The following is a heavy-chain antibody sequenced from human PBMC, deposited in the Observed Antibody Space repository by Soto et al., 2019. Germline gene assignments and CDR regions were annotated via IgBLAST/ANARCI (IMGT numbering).Heavy chain of an antibody. V-gene: IGHV1-8*01. Sequence: QVQLVQSGAEVKKPGASVKVSCKASGYTFTSYDINWVRQATGQGLEWMGWMNPNSGNTGYAQKFQGRVTMTRKTSISTANMELSSLRSEDTAVYYCARGCITFFGVVIICYWGQGTLVTVSS. CDR3: ARGCITFFGVVIICY. CDR2: MNPNSGNT. D-gene: IGHD3-3*01. J-gene: IGHJ4*02. CDR1: GYTFTSYD.